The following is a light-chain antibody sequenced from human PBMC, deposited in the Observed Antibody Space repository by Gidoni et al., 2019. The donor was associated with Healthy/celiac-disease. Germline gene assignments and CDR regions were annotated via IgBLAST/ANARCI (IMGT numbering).Light chain of an antibody. CDR1: SSDVGSYNL. V-gene: IGLV2-23*01. CDR3: CSYAGSSTYVV. J-gene: IGLJ2*01. CDR2: EGS. Sequence: QSALTQPASVSGSPGQSITISCTGTSSDVGSYNLVSWYQQHQGKAPKLMIYEGSKRPSGVSNRFSGSKSGNTVSLTISVLQAEDEADYYCCSYAGSSTYVVFGGGTKLTVL.